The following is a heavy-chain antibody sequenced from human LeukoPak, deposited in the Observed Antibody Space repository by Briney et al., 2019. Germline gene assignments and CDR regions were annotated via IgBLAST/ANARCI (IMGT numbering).Heavy chain of an antibody. D-gene: IGHD4-17*01. CDR2: IYPGDSDT. CDR1: GYSFTSCW. V-gene: IGHV5-51*01. J-gene: IGHJ6*03. Sequence: GESLKISCKGSGYSFTSCWIGWVRQMPGRGLEWMGIIYPGDSDTRYSPSFQGQVTISADKSISTAYLQWSSLKASDTAMYYCARHSYGDYEYYYYMDVWGKGTTVTVSS. CDR3: ARHSYGDYEYYYYMDV.